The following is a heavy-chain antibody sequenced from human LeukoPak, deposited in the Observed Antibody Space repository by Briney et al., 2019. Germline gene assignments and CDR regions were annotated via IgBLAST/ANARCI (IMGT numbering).Heavy chain of an antibody. J-gene: IGHJ4*02. D-gene: IGHD6-13*01. V-gene: IGHV4-34*01. CDR3: ARTYQSTVPGIVGAGTFDY. CDR2: IHHYGTT. CDR1: GGSFSGYY. Sequence: SETLSLTCAVYGGSFSGYYWSWIRQPPEKGLEWIGEIHHYGTTNYNPSLKIRVTILIYTSKNQFSLKLNSVTAADTAVYYCARTYQSTVPGIVGAGTFDYWGQGILVTVSS.